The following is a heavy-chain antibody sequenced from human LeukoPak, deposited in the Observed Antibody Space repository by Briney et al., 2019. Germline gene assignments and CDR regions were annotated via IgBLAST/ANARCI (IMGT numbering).Heavy chain of an antibody. J-gene: IGHJ5*02. CDR2: ISGSGGST. CDR3: AISSIAARPTSIET. CDR1: GFTFSSYS. V-gene: IGHV3-23*01. D-gene: IGHD6-6*01. Sequence: GGSLRLSCAASGFTFSSYSMNWVRQAPGKGLEWVSAISGSGGSTYYADSVKGRFTISRDNSKNTLYLQMNSLRAEDTAVYYCAISSIAARPTSIETWGQGTLVTVSS.